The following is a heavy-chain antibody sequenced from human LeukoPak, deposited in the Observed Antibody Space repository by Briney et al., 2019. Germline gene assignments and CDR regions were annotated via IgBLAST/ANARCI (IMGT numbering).Heavy chain of an antibody. CDR3: ARQEIGNCSSSSCYSFDY. V-gene: IGHV4-34*01. Sequence: PSETLPLTCAVYGGSINGYYWSWIRQPPGKGLEWIGEINHSESTNYNPSLKSRVSISVDTSKNQFSLKLLSSVTAADTAVYYCARQEIGNCSSSSCYSFDYWGQGTLVTVSS. J-gene: IGHJ4*02. D-gene: IGHD2-2*02. CDR1: GGSINGYY. CDR2: INHSEST.